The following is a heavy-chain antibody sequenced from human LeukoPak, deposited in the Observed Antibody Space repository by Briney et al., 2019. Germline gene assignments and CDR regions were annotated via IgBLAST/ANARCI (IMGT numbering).Heavy chain of an antibody. CDR1: GGSISSGCYS. V-gene: IGHV4-30-4*07. D-gene: IGHD5-24*01. CDR3: ARGGQRWLQLLLTGVFDM. Sequence: KTSETLSLTCAVSGGSISSGCYSWSWIRQPPGKGLEWLGYIYYSRSTYYNPSLKSRVTISVDASKNQFSVKLSAVTAADTAVYYCARGGQRWLQLLLTGVFDMWGQETMVSVSS. CDR2: IYYSRST. J-gene: IGHJ3*02.